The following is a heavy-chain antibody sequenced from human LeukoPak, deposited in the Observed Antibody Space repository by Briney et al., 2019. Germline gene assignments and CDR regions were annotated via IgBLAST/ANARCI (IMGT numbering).Heavy chain of an antibody. CDR3: ARVQVYYDSSGYWFDY. Sequence: SETLSLTCTVSGYSISSGYYWSWIRQPPGKGLEWIGYIYYSGSTNYNPSLKSRVTISVDTSKNQFSLKLSSVTAADTAVYYCARVQVYYDSSGYWFDYWGQGTLVTVSS. CDR2: IYYSGST. J-gene: IGHJ5*01. V-gene: IGHV4-61*01. D-gene: IGHD3-22*01. CDR1: GYSISSGYY.